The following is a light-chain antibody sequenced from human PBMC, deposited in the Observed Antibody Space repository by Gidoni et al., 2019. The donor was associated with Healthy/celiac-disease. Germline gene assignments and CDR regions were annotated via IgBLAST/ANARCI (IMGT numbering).Light chain of an antibody. CDR3: QQYDNLLT. CDR1: QDISNY. V-gene: IGKV1-33*01. J-gene: IGKJ3*01. CDR2: DAS. Sequence: DIQMTQSPSSLSASVGDRVTITCQASQDISNYLNWYQQKPGKAPKLLIYDASNLETGVPSRFSGSGSGTDFTLTISSLQPEDIATYYCQQYDNLLTFGPGTKVEIK.